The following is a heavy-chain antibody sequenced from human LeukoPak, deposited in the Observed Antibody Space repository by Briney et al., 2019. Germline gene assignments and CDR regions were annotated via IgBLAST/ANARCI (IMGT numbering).Heavy chain of an antibody. Sequence: PGRSLRLSCAASGFTFDDYAMHWVRQAPGKGLEWVSGISWNSGSIGYADSVKGRFTISRDNAKNSLYLQMNSLRAEDTAVYYCARGCPSTSCSPGYWGQGTLVTVSS. D-gene: IGHD2-2*01. CDR3: ARGCPSTSCSPGY. V-gene: IGHV3-9*01. CDR1: GFTFDDYA. CDR2: ISWNSGSI. J-gene: IGHJ4*02.